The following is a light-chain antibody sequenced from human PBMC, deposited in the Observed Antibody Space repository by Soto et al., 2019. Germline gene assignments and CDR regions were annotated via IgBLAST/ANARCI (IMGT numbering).Light chain of an antibody. CDR3: CSYAGSYTPNYV. Sequence: QSVLTQPPSASGTPGQRVTISCSGSSSNIGSNTVNWYQQLPGTAPKLLIYSNNQRPSGVPDRFSGSKSGTSASLAISGLQSEDEADYYCCSYAGSYTPNYVFGTGTKV. J-gene: IGLJ1*01. CDR2: SNN. V-gene: IGLV1-44*01. CDR1: SSNIGSNT.